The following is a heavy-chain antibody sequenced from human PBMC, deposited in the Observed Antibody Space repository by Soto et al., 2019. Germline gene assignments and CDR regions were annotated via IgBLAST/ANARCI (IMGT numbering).Heavy chain of an antibody. J-gene: IGHJ4*02. Sequence: GGSLRLSCAASGFTFSSYSMNWVRQAPGKGLEWVSSISSSSSYIYYADSVKGRFTISRDNAKNSLYLQMNSLRAEDTAVYYCARDLGGSGSTAFDYWGQGTLVTVSS. D-gene: IGHD3-10*01. V-gene: IGHV3-21*01. CDR2: ISSSSSYI. CDR1: GFTFSSYS. CDR3: ARDLGGSGSTAFDY.